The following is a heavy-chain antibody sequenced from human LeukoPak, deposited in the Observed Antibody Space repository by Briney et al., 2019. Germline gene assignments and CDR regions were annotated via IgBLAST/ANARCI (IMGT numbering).Heavy chain of an antibody. J-gene: IGHJ4*02. V-gene: IGHV3-7*04. CDR2: IKQDGSEK. CDR3: ARGDGYNYEAD. D-gene: IGHD5-24*01. CDR1: GLIFSSYW. Sequence: PGGSLRLSCAASGLIFSSYWMSWVRQAPGKGLEWVANIKQDGSEKYYVDSVKGRFTISRDNAKNSLYLQMNSLRAEDTAVYYCARGDGYNYEADWGQGTLVTVSS.